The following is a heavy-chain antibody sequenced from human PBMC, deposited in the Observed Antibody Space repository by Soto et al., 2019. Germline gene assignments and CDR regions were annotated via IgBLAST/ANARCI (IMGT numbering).Heavy chain of an antibody. V-gene: IGHV1-69*02. J-gene: IGHJ4*02. Sequence: GASVKVSCKASGGTFSSYTFSWVRQAPGQGLEWMGRIIPILGITNYAQKFQGRVTITADKSTRTGNMELSSLRSEDTAVYYCARVLGDSYMLEGYWGQGTPVTVS. D-gene: IGHD5-12*01. CDR2: IIPILGIT. CDR1: GGTFSSYT. CDR3: ARVLGDSYMLEGY.